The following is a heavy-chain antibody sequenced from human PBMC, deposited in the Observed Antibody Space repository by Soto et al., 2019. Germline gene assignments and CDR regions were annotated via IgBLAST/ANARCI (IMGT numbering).Heavy chain of an antibody. J-gene: IGHJ2*01. CDR3: ARDTRRDGYSGYFDL. Sequence: QVQLVESGGGVVQPGRSLRLSCAASGFTFSSYAMHWVRQAPGKALEWVAVISYDGSNKYYADSVKGRFTISRDNSKNTLYLQMNSLRAEDTAVYYCARDTRRDGYSGYFDLWGRGTLVTVSS. CDR1: GFTFSSYA. V-gene: IGHV3-30-3*01. CDR2: ISYDGSNK. D-gene: IGHD5-18*01.